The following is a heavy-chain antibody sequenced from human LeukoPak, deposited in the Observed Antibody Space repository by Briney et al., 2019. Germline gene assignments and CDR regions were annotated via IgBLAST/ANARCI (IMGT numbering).Heavy chain of an antibody. CDR2: IYYSGST. Sequence: SETLSLTCTVSGGSISSSSYYWGWIRQPPGKGLEWIGSIYYSGSTYYNPSLKSRVTISVDTSKNQFSLKLSSVTAADTAVYYCARGEVLFDPWGQGTLVTVSS. CDR1: GGSISSSSYY. CDR3: ARGEVLFDP. J-gene: IGHJ5*02. V-gene: IGHV4-39*01.